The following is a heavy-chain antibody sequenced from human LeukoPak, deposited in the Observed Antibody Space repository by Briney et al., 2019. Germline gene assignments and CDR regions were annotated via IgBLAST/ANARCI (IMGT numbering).Heavy chain of an antibody. CDR1: GFTFGDYA. D-gene: IGHD3-22*01. Sequence: PGGSLRLSCTASGFTFGDYAMSWVRQAPGKGLEWVGFIRSKAYGGTTEYAASVKGRFTISRDDSKSIAYLQMNSLKTEDTAVYYCSTNLAFYHSSGYPYWGQGTLVTVSS. CDR3: STNLAFYHSSGYPY. J-gene: IGHJ4*02. V-gene: IGHV3-49*04. CDR2: IRSKAYGGTT.